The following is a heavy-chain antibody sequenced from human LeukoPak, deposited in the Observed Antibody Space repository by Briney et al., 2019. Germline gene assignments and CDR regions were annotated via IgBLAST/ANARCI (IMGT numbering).Heavy chain of an antibody. D-gene: IGHD2-2*01. Sequence: GGSLRLSCAASGFTFSSYEMNWVRQAPGKGLEWVSYISSSGNVRHYGDSVKGRFTISRDNAKNSLSLQMNSLRAEDTAVYFCARGSRYCGSGTFYYFDQWGQGTLVTVSS. V-gene: IGHV3-48*03. CDR3: ARGSRYCGSGTFYYFDQ. J-gene: IGHJ4*02. CDR1: GFTFSSYE. CDR2: ISSSGNVR.